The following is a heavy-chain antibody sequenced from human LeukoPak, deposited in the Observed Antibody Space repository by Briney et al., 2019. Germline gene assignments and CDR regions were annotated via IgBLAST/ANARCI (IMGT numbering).Heavy chain of an antibody. J-gene: IGHJ5*02. V-gene: IGHV4-30-4*01. Sequence: PSQTLSLTCTVSGCSISSGDYYWSWIRQPPGKGLEWVGYIYYSGSTYYNPSLKSRVTISVDTSKNQFSLKLSSVTAADTAVYYCARLIRDTNWFDPWGQGTLVTVSS. CDR1: GCSISSGDYY. CDR3: ARLIRDTNWFDP. CDR2: IYYSGST. D-gene: IGHD2-21*01.